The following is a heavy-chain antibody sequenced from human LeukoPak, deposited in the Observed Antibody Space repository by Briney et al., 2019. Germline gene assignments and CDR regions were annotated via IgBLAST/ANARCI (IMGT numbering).Heavy chain of an antibody. CDR3: AKDSYESWSGIYKKERPYYFDY. Sequence: RGSLRLSSAASGFTFSSYSMNSGRQAPREGLERGSYISSSSGTIYYADSAKGRFNISRDNSKITLYMQMNSLRADDTAVYYCAKDSYESWSGIYKKERPYYFDYWGQGTLVTVSS. CDR1: GFTFSSYS. J-gene: IGHJ4*02. V-gene: IGHV3-48*01. CDR2: ISSSSGTI. D-gene: IGHD3-3*01.